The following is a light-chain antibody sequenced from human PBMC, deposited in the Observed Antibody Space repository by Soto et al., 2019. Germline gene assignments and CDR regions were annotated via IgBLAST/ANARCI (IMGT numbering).Light chain of an antibody. CDR2: DAF. V-gene: IGKV1-9*01. J-gene: IGKJ5*01. CDR1: QGISSS. CDR3: QKHNTFPLA. Sequence: DIELTQSPSVLPASVGDRVTITCRASQGISSSSAWYQQKSGKAPKPLIYDAFTLQSGVPSRVSGSGSWTEFSLIINSLQPEDFAPDYCQKHNTFPLAFGQRKRLESK.